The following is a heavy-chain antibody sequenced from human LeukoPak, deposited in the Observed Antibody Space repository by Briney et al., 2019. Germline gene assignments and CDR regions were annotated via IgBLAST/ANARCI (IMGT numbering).Heavy chain of an antibody. J-gene: IGHJ6*02. CDR2: TSGSGGST. CDR1: GFTFSSYA. D-gene: IGHD5-18*01. V-gene: IGHV3-23*01. Sequence: GASLRLSCAASGFTFSSYAMSWVRQAPGKGLEWVSATSGSGGSTYYADSVKGRFTISRDNSKNTLYLQMNSLRAEDTAVYYCAKDPDTAMAYYYYYGMDVWGQGTTVTVSS. CDR3: AKDPDTAMAYYYYYGMDV.